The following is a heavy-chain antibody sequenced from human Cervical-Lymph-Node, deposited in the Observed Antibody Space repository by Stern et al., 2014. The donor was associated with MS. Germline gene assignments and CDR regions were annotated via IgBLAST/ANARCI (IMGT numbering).Heavy chain of an antibody. V-gene: IGHV4-61*02. CDR3: ARGPGVVTYNCFDP. Sequence: QLQLQESGPGLVKPSQTLSLTCTVSGGSISSGSYYWSWLRQPAGKGLEWIGRIYTSGSTNYNPSLKSRFTISVDTSKNQFSLKLSSVTAADTAVYYCARGPGVVTYNCFDPWGQGTLVTVSS. D-gene: IGHD3-3*01. J-gene: IGHJ5*02. CDR2: IYTSGST. CDR1: GGSISSGSYY.